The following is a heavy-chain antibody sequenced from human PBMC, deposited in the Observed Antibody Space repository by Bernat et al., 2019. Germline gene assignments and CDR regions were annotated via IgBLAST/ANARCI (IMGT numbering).Heavy chain of an antibody. Sequence: EVQLVESGGGLVRPGGSLRLSCAASGFTFTDAWMTWVRQAPGKGLEWVGRVRSKSDGGTTDYGPPVKGRFTISRDDSQNKVYLQMNSLTTEDKDVYYCCSHRGLLHWGQGTLVTVSS. CDR2: VRSKSDGGTT. CDR1: GFTFTDAW. D-gene: IGHD2-15*01. V-gene: IGHV3-15*01. CDR3: CSHRGLLH. J-gene: IGHJ4*02.